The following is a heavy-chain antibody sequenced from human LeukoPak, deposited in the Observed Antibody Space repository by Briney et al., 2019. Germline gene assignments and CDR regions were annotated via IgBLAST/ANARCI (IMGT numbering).Heavy chain of an antibody. CDR1: GGSISSYY. CDR3: AKEGPRYSSGWSRFDY. J-gene: IGHJ4*02. D-gene: IGHD6-19*01. Sequence: PSETLSLTCTVSGGSISSYYWSWIRQPPGKGLEWIGYIYYSGSTNYNPSLKSRVTISVDKSKNQFSLNLNSVTAADTAIYYCAKEGPRYSSGWSRFDYWGQGTLVTVSS. V-gene: IGHV4-59*12. CDR2: IYYSGST.